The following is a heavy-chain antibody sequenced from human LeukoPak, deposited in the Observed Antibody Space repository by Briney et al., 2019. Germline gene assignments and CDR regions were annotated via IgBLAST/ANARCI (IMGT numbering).Heavy chain of an antibody. CDR3: ASKGDGSCSSLHCQGAFDF. CDR2: INPISGDT. Sequence: ASVKVSCKPSGYTFTAYYIHFVRQAPGQGLEWMGWINPISGDTEYAQNFQDRVTMTWDTSVSTAYMELSSLTSDDTAVYYCASKGDGSCSSLHCQGAFDFWGQGSMVTVSS. J-gene: IGHJ3*01. V-gene: IGHV1-2*02. CDR1: GYTFTAYY. D-gene: IGHD2-2*01.